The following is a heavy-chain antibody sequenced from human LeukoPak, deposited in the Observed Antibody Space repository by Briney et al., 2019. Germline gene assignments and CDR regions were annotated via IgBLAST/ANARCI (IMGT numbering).Heavy chain of an antibody. V-gene: IGHV4-39*01. D-gene: IGHD3-10*01. CDR2: IYYSGST. J-gene: IGHJ5*02. CDR3: ARPEGYFGSGSYSHWFDP. CDR1: GGSISSSSYY. Sequence: SETLSLTCTVSGGSISSSSYYWGWIRQPPGKGLEWIGSIYYSGSTYYNPSLKSRVTISVDTSKNQFFLKLSSVTAADTAVYYCARPEGYFGSGSYSHWFDPWGQGTLVTVSS.